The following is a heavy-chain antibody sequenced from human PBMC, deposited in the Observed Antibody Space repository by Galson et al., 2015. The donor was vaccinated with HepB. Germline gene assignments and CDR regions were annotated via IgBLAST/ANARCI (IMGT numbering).Heavy chain of an antibody. CDR2: INPNSGGT. D-gene: IGHD6-19*01. CDR1: GYTFTGYY. Sequence: SVKVSCKASGYTFTGYYMHWVRQAPGQGLEWMGWINPNSGGTNYAQKFQGWVTMTRDTSISTAYMELSRLRSDDTAVYYCARDSSSGWYANDYWGQGTLVTVSS. CDR3: ARDSSSGWYANDY. V-gene: IGHV1-2*04. J-gene: IGHJ4*02.